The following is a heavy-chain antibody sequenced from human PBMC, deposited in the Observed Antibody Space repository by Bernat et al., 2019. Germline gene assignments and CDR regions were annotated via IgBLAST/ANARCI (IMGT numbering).Heavy chain of an antibody. V-gene: IGHV3-23*01. D-gene: IGHD2-15*01. Sequence: EVQLLESGGGLVQPGGSLRLSCAASGFTFSSYAMSWVRQAPGKGLELVSAISGSGGSTYYADSVKGRFPIARDNAKNSLYLQMNSLRAEDTAVYYCARCGYCSGGSCYFSHYYGMDVWGQGTTVTVSS. CDR2: ISGSGGST. CDR3: ARCGYCSGGSCYFSHYYGMDV. J-gene: IGHJ6*02. CDR1: GFTFSSYA.